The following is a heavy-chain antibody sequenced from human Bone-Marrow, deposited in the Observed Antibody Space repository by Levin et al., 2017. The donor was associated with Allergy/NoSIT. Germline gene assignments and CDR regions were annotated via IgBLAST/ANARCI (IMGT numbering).Heavy chain of an antibody. D-gene: IGHD2-15*01. CDR2: IYPGDSAI. J-gene: IGHJ3*02. Sequence: GESLKISCEGSGYPFSSYWIGWVRQMPGRGLEWMGIIYPGDSAIRYSPSFQGHVTISADKFLNTAHLQWSSLKASDTAMYYCATPVGSGSSVNAFDIWGQGTMVTVSS. CDR1: GYPFSSYW. V-gene: IGHV5-51*01. CDR3: ATPVGSGSSVNAFDI.